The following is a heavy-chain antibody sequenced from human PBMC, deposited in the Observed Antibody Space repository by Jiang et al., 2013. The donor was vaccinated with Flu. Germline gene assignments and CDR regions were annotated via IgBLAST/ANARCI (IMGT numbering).Heavy chain of an antibody. CDR1: GYTFTSYG. Sequence: SGAEVKKPGASVKVSCKASGYTFTSYGISWVRQAPGQGLEWMGWISAYNGNTNYAQKLQGRVTMTTDTSTSTAYMELRSLRSDDTAVYYCARGDSANVPMFLAGELSLVYWGQGTLVTVSS. CDR3: ARGDSANVPMFLAGELSLVY. J-gene: IGHJ4*02. CDR2: ISAYNGNT. V-gene: IGHV1-18*01. D-gene: IGHD3-16*02.